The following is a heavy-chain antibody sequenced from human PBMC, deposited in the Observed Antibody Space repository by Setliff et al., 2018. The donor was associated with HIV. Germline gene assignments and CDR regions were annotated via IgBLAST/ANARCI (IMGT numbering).Heavy chain of an antibody. D-gene: IGHD3-22*01. CDR3: VRDSQGYYDTGDFYYGRIDS. Sequence: PGGSLRLSCAASGFTFGSYAMSWVRQAPGKGLEWVSVISGSGDSTFYADSLKGRFTISRDNSKNTLYLQMNSLRAEDTAVYYCVRDSQGYYDTGDFYYGRIDSWGQGTLVTVSS. V-gene: IGHV3-23*01. J-gene: IGHJ4*02. CDR2: ISGSGDST. CDR1: GFTFGSYA.